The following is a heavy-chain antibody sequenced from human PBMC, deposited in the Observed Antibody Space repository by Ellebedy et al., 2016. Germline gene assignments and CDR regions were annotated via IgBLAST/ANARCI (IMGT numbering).Heavy chain of an antibody. V-gene: IGHV4-38-2*02. J-gene: IGHJ4*02. D-gene: IGHD4-17*01. CDR1: GYSISSGYY. CDR3: ARVRAYGDYSVDY. Sequence: SETLSLTCTVSGYSISSGYYWGWIRPPPGNGLPWIGSIYHLGNTYFNPSLKSRVTMSVDTSQNQFSLRLSSVTAADTAVYYCARVRAYGDYSVDYWGQGTLVTVSS. CDR2: IYHLGNT.